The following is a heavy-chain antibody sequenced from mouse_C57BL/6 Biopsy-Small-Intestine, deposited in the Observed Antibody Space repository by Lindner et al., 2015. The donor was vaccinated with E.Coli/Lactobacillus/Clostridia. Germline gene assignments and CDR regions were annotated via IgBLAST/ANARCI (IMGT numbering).Heavy chain of an antibody. J-gene: IGHJ2*01. V-gene: IGHV1-9*01. CDR1: GYTFTGFW. Sequence: VQLQESGTELMKPGASVRLSCKATGYTFTGFWMEWLRQGPGHGLEWIGEILPGSGDTNYNEKFRGKATFTADTSSITAYMHLSSLTTEDSAIYYCSRSSFDYWGQGTALAVSS. CDR3: SRSSFDY. CDR2: ILPGSGDT.